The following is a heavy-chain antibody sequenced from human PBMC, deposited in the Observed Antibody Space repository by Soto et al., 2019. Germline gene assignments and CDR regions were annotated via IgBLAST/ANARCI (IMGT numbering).Heavy chain of an antibody. CDR3: TRVIVVAILYYFEY. D-gene: IGHD2-2*02. J-gene: IGHJ4*02. Sequence: PGGSLRFSCAAAGFTFSSYALNWVRQAPGKGLEWVGFIRSEAYGGTTEYAVSVKGRFTISRDDFKSVAYLQMNSLKTEDTAVYFCTRVIVVAILYYFEYWGQGSLVTVSS. V-gene: IGHV3-49*04. CDR1: GFTFSSYA. CDR2: IRSEAYGGTT.